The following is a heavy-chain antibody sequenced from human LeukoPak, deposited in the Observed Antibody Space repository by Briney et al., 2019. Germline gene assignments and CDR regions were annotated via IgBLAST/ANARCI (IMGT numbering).Heavy chain of an antibody. V-gene: IGHV3-48*03. D-gene: IGHD3-10*01. CDR1: GFTFSSYE. CDR2: ISSSGSTK. J-gene: IGHJ4*02. CDR3: ARGCIPMVRGAITPYYFDY. Sequence: PGGSLRLSCAASGFTFSSYEMNWVRQAPGKGLEWVSYISSSGSTKYYADSVKGRFTISRDNAKNSLYLQMNSLRAEDTAVYYCARGCIPMVRGAITPYYFDYWGQGTLVTVSS.